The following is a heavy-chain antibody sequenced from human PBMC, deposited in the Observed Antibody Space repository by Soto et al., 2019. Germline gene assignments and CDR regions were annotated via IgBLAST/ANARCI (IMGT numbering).Heavy chain of an antibody. J-gene: IGHJ4*02. V-gene: IGHV3-23*01. Sequence: VGSLRLSCAASGFTFSSYAMSWVRQAPGKGLEWVSAISGTGGSTYYADSVKGRFTISRDNSKNTLYLQMNSLRAEDTAVYYCAKVEQQLVRSPFDYWGQGTLVTVSS. CDR2: ISGTGGST. CDR1: GFTFSSYA. CDR3: AKVEQQLVRSPFDY. D-gene: IGHD6-13*01.